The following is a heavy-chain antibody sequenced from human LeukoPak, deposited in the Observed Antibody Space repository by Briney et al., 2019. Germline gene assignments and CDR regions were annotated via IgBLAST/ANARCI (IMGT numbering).Heavy chain of an antibody. CDR3: AKDMGIDP. J-gene: IGHJ5*02. CDR1: GFSVSNNY. V-gene: IGHV3-66*01. D-gene: IGHD2-15*01. CDR2: IYTSGTT. Sequence: PGGSLRLSCAASGFSVSNNYVNWVHQAPGKGLEWVAVIYTSGTTKAADSVKGRFTISRDNSKNTVFLQMNGLRPEDTAVYYCAKDMGIDPWGQGTLVTVFS.